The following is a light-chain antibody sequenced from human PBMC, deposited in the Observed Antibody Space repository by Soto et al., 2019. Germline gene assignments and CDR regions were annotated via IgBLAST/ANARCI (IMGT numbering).Light chain of an antibody. CDR1: SSDVGACNY. CDR3: SSYGGSNNYV. J-gene: IGLJ1*01. CDR2: EVS. V-gene: IGLV2-8*01. Sequence: QSALTQPPSASGSPGQSVTISCTGTSSDVGACNYVSWFQQHPGKAPKLMIYEVSKRPSGVPDRFSGSKSGNTASLTVSGLQAEDEADYYCSSYGGSNNYVFGTGTKVTVL.